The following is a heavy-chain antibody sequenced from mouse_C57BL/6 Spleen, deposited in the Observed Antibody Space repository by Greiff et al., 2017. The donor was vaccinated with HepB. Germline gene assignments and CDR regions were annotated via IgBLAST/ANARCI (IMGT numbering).Heavy chain of an antibody. CDR2: INPSNGGT. V-gene: IGHV1-53*01. CDR1: GYTFTSYW. J-gene: IGHJ4*01. Sequence: QVQLQQPGTELVKPGASVKLSCKASGYTFTSYWMHWVKQRPGRGLEWIGNINPSNGGTNHNEKFKSKATLTVDKSSSTAYMQLSSLTSEDSAVYYCASALRRAMDYWGQGTSVTVSS. CDR3: ASALRRAMDY.